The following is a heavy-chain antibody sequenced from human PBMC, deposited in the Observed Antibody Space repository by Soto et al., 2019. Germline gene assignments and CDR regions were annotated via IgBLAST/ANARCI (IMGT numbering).Heavy chain of an antibody. J-gene: IGHJ4*02. D-gene: IGHD5-12*01. Sequence: QITLKESGPTLVKPTQTLALTCTFSGFSLSTSGVGVGWIRQPPGKALEWLALIYWDDAKRYSPSLKNRLTITKVTSKHQVVLTMTNMDPVDTATTYCAHAQKWLRHFYYWGQGILVTVSS. V-gene: IGHV2-5*02. CDR2: IYWDDAK. CDR1: GFSLSTSGVG. CDR3: AHAQKWLRHFYY.